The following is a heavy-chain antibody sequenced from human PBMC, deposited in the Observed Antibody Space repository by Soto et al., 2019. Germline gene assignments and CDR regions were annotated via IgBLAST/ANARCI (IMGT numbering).Heavy chain of an antibody. J-gene: IGHJ4*02. Sequence: EVQLLESGGGLVQPGGSLRLSCAASGFTFSSYAMSWVRQAPGKGLEWVSAISGSGGSTYYADSVKGRFTISRDNSKNTLYLQMTSLRAEDTAVYYCAKPLSSCWYRLEVRAHYDYWGQGTRVTVSS. D-gene: IGHD6-19*01. CDR1: GFTFSSYA. CDR3: AKPLSSCWYRLEVRAHYDY. CDR2: ISGSGGST. V-gene: IGHV3-23*01.